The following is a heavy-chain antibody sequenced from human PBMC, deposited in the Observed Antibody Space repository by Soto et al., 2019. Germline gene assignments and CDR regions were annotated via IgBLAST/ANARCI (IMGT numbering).Heavy chain of an antibody. D-gene: IGHD3-16*02. J-gene: IGHJ4*02. CDR2: IIPVFGTP. Sequence: QVQLVQSGAEVKETGSSVKVSCKSSGYIFKNYAVTWLRQAPGQGLEWMGGIIPVFGTPDYSQKFRGRVTITADESTRTVCMELRSLTSEDTAVYYCARHLYDYVWWSYRHWGQGTLVTVSS. CDR3: ARHLYDYVWWSYRH. CDR1: GYIFKNYA. V-gene: IGHV1-69*01.